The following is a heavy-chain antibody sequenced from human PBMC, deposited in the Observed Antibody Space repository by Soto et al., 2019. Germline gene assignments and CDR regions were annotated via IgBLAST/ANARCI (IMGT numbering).Heavy chain of an antibody. J-gene: IGHJ3*02. CDR3: AITLGGGYCSSTSCYRSAFDI. CDR1: GFTFSDYY. Sequence: QVQLVESGGGLVKPGGSLRLSCAASGFTFSDYYMSWIRQAPGKGLEWVSYISSSGSTIYYADSVKGRFTISRDNAKNSLYLQMNSLRAEDTAVYYCAITLGGGYCSSTSCYRSAFDIWGQGTMVTVSS. V-gene: IGHV3-11*01. D-gene: IGHD2-2*01. CDR2: ISSSGSTI.